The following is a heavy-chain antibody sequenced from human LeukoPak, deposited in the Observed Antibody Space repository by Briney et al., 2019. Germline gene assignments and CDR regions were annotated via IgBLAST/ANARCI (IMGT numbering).Heavy chain of an antibody. CDR1: GYTFTSYG. CDR3: ARDCSGIVGATGGAPDAFDI. Sequence: ASVKVSCKASGYTFTSYGISWVRQAPGQGLEWMGWISAYNGNTNYAQKLQGRVTMTTDTSTSTAYMELRSLRSDDTAVYYCARDCSGIVGATGGAPDAFDIWGQGTMVTVSS. CDR2: ISAYNGNT. V-gene: IGHV1-18*01. D-gene: IGHD1-26*01. J-gene: IGHJ3*02.